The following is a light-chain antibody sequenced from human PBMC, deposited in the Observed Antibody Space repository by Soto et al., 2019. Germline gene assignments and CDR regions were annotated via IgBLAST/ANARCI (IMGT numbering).Light chain of an antibody. CDR3: QQYEDLPLT. J-gene: IGKJ4*01. Sequence: DIQMTQSPSSLSESVGDRATITCQASQDISNYLNWYQQKPGKAPKNLIFAASNVETGVPSRFSGSGSGTDFTFTIHSLQPEDAATYYCQQYEDLPLTFGGGTKVGIK. CDR2: AAS. V-gene: IGKV1-33*01. CDR1: QDISNY.